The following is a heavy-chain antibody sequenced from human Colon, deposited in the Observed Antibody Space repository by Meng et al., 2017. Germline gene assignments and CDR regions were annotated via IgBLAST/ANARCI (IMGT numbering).Heavy chain of an antibody. CDR1: GFIFSSEA. J-gene: IGHJ4*02. D-gene: IGHD3-22*01. V-gene: IGHV3-30*04. CDR3: ASAPDYDRSGSYYGHDY. CDR2: ISYEGSNK. Sequence: GASLKISCAASGFIFSSEAMHWVRQAPGKGLEWVAVISYEGSNKYYADSVKGRFTISRDNFKNTMYLQMNSLRAEDTAVYYCASAPDYDRSGSYYGHDYWGQGTLVTVSS.